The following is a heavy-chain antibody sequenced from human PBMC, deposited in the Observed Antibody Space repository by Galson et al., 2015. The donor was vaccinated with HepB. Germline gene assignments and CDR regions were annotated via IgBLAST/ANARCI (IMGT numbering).Heavy chain of an antibody. Sequence: SLRLSCAASGFTFSSYWMHWVRQAPGKGLVWVSRINSDGSSTSYADSVKGRFTISRDNAKNTLYLQMNSLRAEDTAVYYCARGTYYGSGSYYVWGQGTLVTVSS. J-gene: IGHJ4*02. CDR2: INSDGSST. V-gene: IGHV3-74*01. D-gene: IGHD3-10*01. CDR3: ARGTYYGSGSYYV. CDR1: GFTFSSYW.